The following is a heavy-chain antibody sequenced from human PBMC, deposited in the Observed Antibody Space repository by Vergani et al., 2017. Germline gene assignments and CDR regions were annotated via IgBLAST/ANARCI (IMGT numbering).Heavy chain of an antibody. V-gene: IGHV3-11*01. J-gene: IGHJ4*02. CDR1: GFTFSDYY. CDR3: ASLAPELWRYYFDY. D-gene: IGHD3-3*01. Sequence: QVQLVESGGGLVKPGGSLRLSCAASGFTFSDYYMSWIRQAPGKGLEWVSYISSSGSTIYYAVSVKGRFTISRNNAKNALYLQMNSLRAEDTAVYYCASLAPELWRYYFDYWGQGTLVTVSS. CDR2: ISSSGSTI.